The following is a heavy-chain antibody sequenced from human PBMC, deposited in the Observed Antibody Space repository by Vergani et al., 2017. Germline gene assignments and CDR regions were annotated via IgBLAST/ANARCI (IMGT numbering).Heavy chain of an antibody. V-gene: IGHV2-5*01. D-gene: IGHD1-26*01. J-gene: IGHJ6*04. CDR2: ISWNDDK. CDR1: GFSLSTSGVG. CDR3: AHSVGATTNCYYYGMDG. Sequence: QITLKEPGPTLVKPTQTLTLTCTFSGFSLSTSGVGVGWIRQPPGKALEWLALISWNDDKRCNPSLKSRLAITKDATKNQVVLTMTNMDPVDTATYYCAHSVGATTNCYYYGMDGWGGGTAVTVSS.